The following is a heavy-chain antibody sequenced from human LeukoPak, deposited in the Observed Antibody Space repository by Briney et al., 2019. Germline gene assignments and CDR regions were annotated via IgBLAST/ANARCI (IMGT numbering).Heavy chain of an antibody. CDR2: INAGNGNT. CDR3: ARSIAVADSFDY. CDR1: GYTFTSYA. V-gene: IGHV1-3*01. Sequence: ASVKVSCKASGYTFTSYAMHWLRQAPGQRLEWMGWINAGNGNTKYSQKFQGRVTITRDTSASTAYMELSSLRSEDTAVYYCARSIAVADSFDYWGQGTLVTVSS. D-gene: IGHD6-19*01. J-gene: IGHJ4*02.